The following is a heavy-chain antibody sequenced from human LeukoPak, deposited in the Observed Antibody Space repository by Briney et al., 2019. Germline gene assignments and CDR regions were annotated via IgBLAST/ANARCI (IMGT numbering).Heavy chain of an antibody. J-gene: IGHJ5*02. Sequence: SETLSLTCTVSGGSISSGGYYWSWIRQHPGKGLEWIGYIYYSGSTYYNPSLKSRVTISVDTSKNQFSLKLSSVTAADTAVYYCARGRGITMIVVVPRGIHWFDPWGQGTLVTVSS. CDR3: ARGRGITMIVVVPRGIHWFDP. V-gene: IGHV4-31*03. CDR2: IYYSGST. CDR1: GGSISSGGYY. D-gene: IGHD3-22*01.